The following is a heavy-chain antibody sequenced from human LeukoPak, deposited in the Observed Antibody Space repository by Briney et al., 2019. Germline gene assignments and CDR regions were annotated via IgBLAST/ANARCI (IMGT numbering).Heavy chain of an antibody. CDR2: IIPILGIA. CDR3: ATYYDILTGYYSYFDY. V-gene: IGHV1-69*04. CDR1: GGTFSSYA. D-gene: IGHD3-9*01. Sequence: ASVHVSCKSSGGTFSSYAISWVRQAPGQGIEWRGRIIPILGIANYAQKFQGRITITADKSTSTAYMELSSLRSEDTAVYYCATYYDILTGYYSYFDYWGQGTLVTVSS. J-gene: IGHJ4*02.